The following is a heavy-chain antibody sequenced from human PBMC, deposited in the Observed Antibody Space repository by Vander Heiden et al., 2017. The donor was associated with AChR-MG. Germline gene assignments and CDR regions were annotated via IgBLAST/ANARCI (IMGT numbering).Heavy chain of an antibody. Sequence: QVQLQQWGAGLLKPSETLPLTCAVSGWSFTGYYWRGVRQTPGKGLEVIGEIDPSGSTNYNPSLKSRVTISVDTSKNQFSLKLSAVTAADTAVYYCARGGRVRGTKALDYWGQGTLVTVSS. CDR2: IDPSGST. CDR3: ARGGRVRGTKALDY. J-gene: IGHJ4*02. V-gene: IGHV4-34*01. CDR1: GWSFTGYY. D-gene: IGHD3-10*01.